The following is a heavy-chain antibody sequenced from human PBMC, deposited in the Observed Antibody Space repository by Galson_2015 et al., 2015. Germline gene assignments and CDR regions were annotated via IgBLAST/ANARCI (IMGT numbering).Heavy chain of an antibody. J-gene: IGHJ4*02. CDR2: TYYRSKWYK. CDR1: GDSVSSNSAA. V-gene: IGHV6-1*01. CDR3: ASQGIAVGGVIDY. Sequence: CAISGDSVSSNSAAWNWIRQSPSRGLEWLGRTYYRSKWYKYYAISVKSRITINVDTAKNQFSLQLNSVTPEDTAIYYCASQGIAVGGVIDYWGQGTQVTVSS. D-gene: IGHD6-19*01.